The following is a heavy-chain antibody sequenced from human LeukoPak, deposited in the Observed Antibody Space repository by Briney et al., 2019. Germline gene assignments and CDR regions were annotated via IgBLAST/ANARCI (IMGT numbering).Heavy chain of an antibody. Sequence: GGSLRLSCAASGFTFSSYSMNWVRQAPGKGLEWVSSISSSSSYIYYADSVKGRFTISRDNAKNSLYLQMNSLRAEDTAVYYCARAGRDGYNSGVDYYYMDVWGKGTTVTVSS. CDR2: ISSSSSYI. CDR1: GFTFSSYS. D-gene: IGHD5-24*01. J-gene: IGHJ6*03. CDR3: ARAGRDGYNSGVDYYYMDV. V-gene: IGHV3-21*01.